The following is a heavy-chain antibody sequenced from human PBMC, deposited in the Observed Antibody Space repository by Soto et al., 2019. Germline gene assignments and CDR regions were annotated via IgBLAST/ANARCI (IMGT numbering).Heavy chain of an antibody. CDR1: GGSISSGGYY. Sequence: QVQLQKSGPGLVKPSQTLSLTCTVSGGSISSGGYYWSWIRQHPEKGLEWIGYIYYSGSTYYNPSLKSRVTISVDTSKNQFSLKLSSVTAADTAVYYCARDAPRHTLDYWGQGTLVTVSS. J-gene: IGHJ4*02. CDR3: ARDAPRHTLDY. V-gene: IGHV4-31*03. CDR2: IYYSGST.